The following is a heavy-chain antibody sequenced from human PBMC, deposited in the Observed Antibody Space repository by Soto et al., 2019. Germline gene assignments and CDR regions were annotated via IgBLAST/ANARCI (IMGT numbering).Heavy chain of an antibody. Sequence: PSETLSLTCAVYGGSFSGYYWSWIRQPPGKGLEWIGEINHSGSTNYNPSLKSRVTISVDTSKNQFSLKLSSVTAADTAVYYCARVRLAVAGTRRWFDPWGQGTLVTVSS. CDR3: ARVRLAVAGTRRWFDP. J-gene: IGHJ5*02. V-gene: IGHV4-34*01. D-gene: IGHD6-19*01. CDR1: GGSFSGYY. CDR2: INHSGST.